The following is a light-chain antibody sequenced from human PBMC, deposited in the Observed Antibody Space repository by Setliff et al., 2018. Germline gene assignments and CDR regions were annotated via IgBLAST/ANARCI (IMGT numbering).Light chain of an antibody. CDR3: SIHRSRGYV. CDR1: GSDVGTSKY. V-gene: IGLV2-14*03. J-gene: IGLJ1*01. Sequence: QSVLTQPASVSGSPGQSITISCTGIGSDVGTSKYVSWYQQHPGKAPKLIIYDVTTRPSGVSNRFSGSKSGNTASLTISGLQAEDEADYYCSIHRSRGYVFGTGTKGTV. CDR2: DVT.